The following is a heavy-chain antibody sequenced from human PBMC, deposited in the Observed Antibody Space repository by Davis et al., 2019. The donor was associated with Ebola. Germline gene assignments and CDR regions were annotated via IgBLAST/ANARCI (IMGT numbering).Heavy chain of an antibody. CDR2: IIPIFGTA. CDR3: ASSHRRRVGYYFDY. Sequence: SVKVSCKASGGTFSSYAISWVRQAPGQGLEWMGGIIPIFGTANYAQKFQGRVTITADESTSTAYMELSSLRSEDTAVYYCASSHRRRVGYYFDYWGQGTLVTVSS. J-gene: IGHJ4*02. CDR1: GGTFSSYA. V-gene: IGHV1-69*13. D-gene: IGHD3-10*01.